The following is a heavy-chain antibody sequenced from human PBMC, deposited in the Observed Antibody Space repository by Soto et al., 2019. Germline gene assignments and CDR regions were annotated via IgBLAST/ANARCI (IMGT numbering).Heavy chain of an antibody. CDR3: ARDTYCGGDCYSGEGAFDI. Sequence: PSETLSLTCTVSGGSVSSSSYYWGWVRQPPGKGLEWIGSVYYSGSTYYNPSLESRVTISVDKSKNQFSLKLRSLSAADTAVYYCARDTYCGGDCYSGEGAFDIWGQGTMVT. D-gene: IGHD2-21*01. CDR2: VYYSGST. V-gene: IGHV4-39*02. CDR1: GGSVSSSSYY. J-gene: IGHJ3*02.